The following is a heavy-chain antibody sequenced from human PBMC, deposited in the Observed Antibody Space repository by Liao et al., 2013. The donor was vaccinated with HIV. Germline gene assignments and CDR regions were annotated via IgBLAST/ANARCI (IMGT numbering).Heavy chain of an antibody. V-gene: IGHV4-59*08. Sequence: QVQLQESGPGLVKPSQTLSLTCTVSGGSISSYYWSWIRQPPGKGLEWIGYIYYSGSTNYNPSLKSRVTISVDTSKNQFSLKLSSVTAADTAVYYCARSILLRPNWFDPWGQGTLVTVSS. CDR1: GGSISSYY. D-gene: IGHD2-15*01. CDR3: ARSILLRPNWFDP. J-gene: IGHJ5*02. CDR2: IYYSGST.